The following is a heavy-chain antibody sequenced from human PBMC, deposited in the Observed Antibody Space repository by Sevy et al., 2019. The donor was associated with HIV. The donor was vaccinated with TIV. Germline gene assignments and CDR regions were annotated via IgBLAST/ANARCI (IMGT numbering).Heavy chain of an antibody. J-gene: IGHJ4*02. CDR1: GFTFRNYA. CDR3: ANLGTSYYESSSYYYQAPFDY. Sequence: GGSLRLSCAASGFTFRNYAMTWVRQAPGKGLQWVSGISGSGGRTYYADSVKGRFTISRDNSKNTLYLQMKSLRAEDTAVYYCANLGTSYYESSSYYYQAPFDYWGQGTLVTVSS. CDR2: ISGSGGRT. V-gene: IGHV3-23*01. D-gene: IGHD3-22*01.